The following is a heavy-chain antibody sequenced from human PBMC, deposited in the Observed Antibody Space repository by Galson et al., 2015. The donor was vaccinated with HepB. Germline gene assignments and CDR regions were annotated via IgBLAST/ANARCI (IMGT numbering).Heavy chain of an antibody. CDR2: MNPNSGNT. CDR3: ARGYCSGGSCYSAARSP. Sequence: SVKVSCKASGYTFTSYDINWVRQATGQGLEWMGWMNPNSGNTGYAQKFQGRVTMTRNTSISTAYMELSSLRSEDTAVYYCARGYCSGGSCYSAARSPWGQGTLVTVSS. CDR1: GYTFTSYD. V-gene: IGHV1-8*01. D-gene: IGHD2-15*01. J-gene: IGHJ5*02.